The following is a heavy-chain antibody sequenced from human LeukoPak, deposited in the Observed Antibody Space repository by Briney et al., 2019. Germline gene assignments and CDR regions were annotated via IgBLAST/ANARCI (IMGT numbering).Heavy chain of an antibody. V-gene: IGHV4-59*11. CDR2: IYESGST. J-gene: IGHJ4*02. D-gene: IGHD5-24*01. Sequence: PETLSLTSTVSRGSLISHYWRWVRDPPREGREWSGQIYESGSTNYNPSLKSRVNISVATSKNQFSLKLSSVTAADTAVYYCARLRRDGYNQRIHNFDDWGQGTLVTASS. CDR3: ARLRRDGYNQRIHNFDD. CDR1: RGSLISHY.